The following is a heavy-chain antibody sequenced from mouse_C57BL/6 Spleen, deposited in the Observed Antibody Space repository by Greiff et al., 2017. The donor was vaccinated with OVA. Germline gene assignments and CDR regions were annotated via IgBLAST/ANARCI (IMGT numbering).Heavy chain of an antibody. CDR2: IYPGNSDT. J-gene: IGHJ1*03. CDR3: TRENYGSSFWYFDV. D-gene: IGHD1-1*01. Sequence: VHVKQSGTVLARPGASVKMSCKTPGYTFTSYWMHWVKQRPGQGLEWIGAIYPGNSDTSYNQKFKGKAKLTAVTSASTAYMELSSLTNEDSAVYYCTRENYGSSFWYFDVWGTGTTVTVSS. CDR1: GYTFTSYW. V-gene: IGHV1-5*01.